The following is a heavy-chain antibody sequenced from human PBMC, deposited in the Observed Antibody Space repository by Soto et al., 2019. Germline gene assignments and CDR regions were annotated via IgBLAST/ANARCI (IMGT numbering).Heavy chain of an antibody. CDR3: TTEGIAAAGGGYYFDY. Sequence: EVQLVESGGGLVKPGGSLRLSCAASGFTFSSYSMNWVRQAPGKGLEWVGRIKSKTDGGTTDYAAPVKGRFTISRDDSKNTLYLQMNSLKTEDTAVYYCTTEGIAAAGGGYYFDYWGQGTLVTVSS. V-gene: IGHV3-15*01. CDR1: GFTFSSYS. D-gene: IGHD6-13*01. J-gene: IGHJ4*02. CDR2: IKSKTDGGTT.